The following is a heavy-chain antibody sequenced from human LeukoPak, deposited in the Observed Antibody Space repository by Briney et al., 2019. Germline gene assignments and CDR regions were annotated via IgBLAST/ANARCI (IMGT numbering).Heavy chain of an antibody. V-gene: IGHV1-18*01. CDR3: GTAVGVTGFIY. Sequence: ASVKVSCKASGYTFTSYGSIWVPQAPGQGLEWMGWISAYNGNTNYAQKPQGRVTMTTHIATSTASMELRRLRFDETDADYYGTAVGVTGFIYWRQGTMVTVSS. CDR1: GYTFTSYG. CDR2: ISAYNGNT. J-gene: IGHJ4*02. D-gene: IGHD2-21*02.